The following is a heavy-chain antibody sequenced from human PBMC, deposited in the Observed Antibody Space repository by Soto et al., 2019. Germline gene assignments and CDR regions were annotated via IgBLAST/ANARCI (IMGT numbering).Heavy chain of an antibody. Sequence: DVQLVESGGVVVQPGGSLRLSCAASGFTFDDYTMHWVRQAPGKGLELVSLISCDGGSTYYADSVKGRFTISRHNSKNALYLQMNSLRTEDTALYYCAKDMGKEATFYFDYWGQGTLVTVSS. CDR3: AKDMGKEATFYFDY. D-gene: IGHD3-16*01. CDR2: ISCDGGST. J-gene: IGHJ4*02. CDR1: GFTFDDYT. V-gene: IGHV3-43*01.